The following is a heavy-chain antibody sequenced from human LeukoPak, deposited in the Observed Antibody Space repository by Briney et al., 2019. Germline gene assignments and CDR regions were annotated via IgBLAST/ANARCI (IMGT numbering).Heavy chain of an antibody. V-gene: IGHV4-59*01. CDR2: IYYSGST. J-gene: IGHJ4*02. D-gene: IGHD5-18*01. CDR1: GGSISSYS. Sequence: SETLSLTYTVSGGSISSYSWSWIRQPPGKGLEWIGYIYYSGSTNYNPSLKSRVTISVDTSKNQFSLKLTSVTAADTAVYYCARALGYNYGHTFDYWGQGTLVIVSS. CDR3: ARALGYNYGHTFDY.